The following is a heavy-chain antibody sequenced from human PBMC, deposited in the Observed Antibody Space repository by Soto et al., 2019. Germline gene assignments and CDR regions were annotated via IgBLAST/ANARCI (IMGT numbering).Heavy chain of an antibody. CDR1: GGSISSYY. J-gene: IGHJ6*02. CDR2: IYYSGST. V-gene: IGHV4-59*01. Sequence: QVQLQESGPGLVKPSETLSLTCTVSGGSISSYYWSWIRQPPGKGLEWIGYIYYSGSTNYNPSLKSRVTISVDTSKNQFSLKLSSVTAADTAVYYWARRPRTHRYGMDVWGQGTTVTVSS. CDR3: ARRPRTHRYGMDV. D-gene: IGHD2-2*01.